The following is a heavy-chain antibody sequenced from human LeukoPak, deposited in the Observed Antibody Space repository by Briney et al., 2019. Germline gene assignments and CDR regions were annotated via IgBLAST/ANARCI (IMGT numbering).Heavy chain of an antibody. CDR1: GYSISSGYY. J-gene: IGHJ4*02. D-gene: IGHD6-13*01. CDR2: INHSGNT. Sequence: SETLSLTCTVSGYSISSGYYWGWIRLPPGKGLEWIGVINHSGNTHYNTSLKSRVTISVDTSTNQFSLHLRSVTAADTAVYYCALIAAVTDYWGQGTLVTVSS. CDR3: ALIAAVTDY. V-gene: IGHV4-38-2*02.